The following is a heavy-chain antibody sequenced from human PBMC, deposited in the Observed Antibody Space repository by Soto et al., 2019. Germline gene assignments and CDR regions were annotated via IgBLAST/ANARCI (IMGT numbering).Heavy chain of an antibody. D-gene: IGHD2-15*01. CDR2: TYHSGST. Sequence: SETLSLTCAVSGGSISSGGYSWSWIRQPPGKGLEWIGYTYHSGSTYYNPSLKSRVTISVDRSKNQFSLKLSSVTAADTAVYYCARASGCSGDSCAFDPWGQGTLVTVS. CDR1: GGSISSGGYS. CDR3: ARASGCSGDSCAFDP. V-gene: IGHV4-30-2*01. J-gene: IGHJ5*02.